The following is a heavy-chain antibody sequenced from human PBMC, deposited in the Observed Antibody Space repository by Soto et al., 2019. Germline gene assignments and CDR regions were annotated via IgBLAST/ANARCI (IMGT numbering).Heavy chain of an antibody. CDR3: ARVKWAAVVVTGNAFDI. Sequence: QVQLVQSGAEVKKPGSSVKVSCKASGGTFSSYAISWVRQAPGQGLEWMGGIIPIFGTANYAQKFQGRVTITADESTSTAYMELSSLRSEDTAVYCCARVKWAAVVVTGNAFDIWGQGTMVTVSS. V-gene: IGHV1-69*01. CDR1: GGTFSSYA. CDR2: IIPIFGTA. J-gene: IGHJ3*02. D-gene: IGHD2-21*02.